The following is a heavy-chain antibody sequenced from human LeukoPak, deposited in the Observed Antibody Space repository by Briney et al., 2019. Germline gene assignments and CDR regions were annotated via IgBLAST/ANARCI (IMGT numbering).Heavy chain of an antibody. CDR2: IYYSGST. CDR3: AREVAELYYFDY. D-gene: IGHD1-14*01. J-gene: IGHJ4*02. V-gene: IGHV4-59*01. Sequence: PSETLSLTCTVSGGSLSSYYWSWIRQPPGKGLEWIGYIYYSGSTNYNPSLKSRVTISVDTSKNQFSLKLSSVTAADTAVYYCAREVAELYYFDYWGQGTLVTVSS. CDR1: GGSLSSYY.